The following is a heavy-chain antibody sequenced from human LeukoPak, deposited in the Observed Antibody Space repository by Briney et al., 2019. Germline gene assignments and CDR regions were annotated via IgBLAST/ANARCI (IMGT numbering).Heavy chain of an antibody. D-gene: IGHD3-10*01. CDR2: ISTYNGNT. CDR3: ARYGSGSYYNRWYYYYYMDV. Sequence: ASVKVSCKTSGYTFTSYGISWVRQAPGQGLEWMGWISTYNGNTNYTQKFQGRVTMTTDTSTSTAYMDLRSLRSDDTAVYYCARYGSGSYYNRWYYYYYMDVWGKGTTVTISS. CDR1: GYTFTSYG. J-gene: IGHJ6*03. V-gene: IGHV1-18*01.